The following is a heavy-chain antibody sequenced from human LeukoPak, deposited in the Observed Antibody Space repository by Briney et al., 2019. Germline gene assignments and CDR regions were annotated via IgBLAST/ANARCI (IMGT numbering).Heavy chain of an antibody. CDR1: GFTFSSYA. V-gene: IGHV3-30-3*01. Sequence: PGRSLRLSCAASGFTFSSYAMHWVRQAPGKGLEWVAVISYDGSNKYYADSVKGRFTISRDNSKNTLYLQMNSLRAEDTAVYYCASTRAVAEIDYWGQGTLVTVSS. CDR3: ASTRAVAEIDY. CDR2: ISYDGSNK. J-gene: IGHJ4*02. D-gene: IGHD4-23*01.